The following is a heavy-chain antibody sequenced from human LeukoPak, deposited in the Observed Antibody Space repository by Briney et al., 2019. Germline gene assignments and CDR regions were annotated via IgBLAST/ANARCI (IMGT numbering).Heavy chain of an antibody. J-gene: IGHJ4*02. CDR1: GFAFSVYC. CDR3: ERVTTNSYGFGQ. V-gene: IGHV3-74*01. Sequence: GGSLRLSCAASGFAFSVYCMHWVRQAPGKGLVWVAHINEDGTSTSHADSVKGRFTISRDNAKNTLYLQMNSLTVEDTAVYYCERVTTNSYGFGQWGQGSLVTVSS. CDR2: INEDGTST. D-gene: IGHD5-18*01.